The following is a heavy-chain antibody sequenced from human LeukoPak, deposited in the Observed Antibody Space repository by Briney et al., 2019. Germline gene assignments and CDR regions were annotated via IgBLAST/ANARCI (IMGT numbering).Heavy chain of an antibody. CDR2: INSDGSWT. V-gene: IGHV3-74*01. J-gene: IGHJ4*02. CDR3: ARDLTWLRS. D-gene: IGHD5-12*01. Sequence: GGSLRLSCAASGNYWMHWVRQAPGKGLVWVSHINSDGSWTSYADSVKGRFTISKDNAKNTVYLQMNSLRAEDTAVYYCARDLTWLRSWGQGTLVTVSS. CDR1: GNYW.